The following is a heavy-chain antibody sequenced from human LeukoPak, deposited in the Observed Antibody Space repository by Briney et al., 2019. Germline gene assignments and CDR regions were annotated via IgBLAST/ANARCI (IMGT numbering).Heavy chain of an antibody. V-gene: IGHV3-48*01. J-gene: IGHJ3*02. CDR1: GFTFSSYT. D-gene: IGHD6-19*01. Sequence: GGSLRLSCAASGFTFSSYTMNWVRQPPGKGLEWVSNIGTSSTTIYYADSVKGRFTISRDNSKNTLYLQMNSLRAEDTAVYYCARALYSSGNTGELFDAFDIWGQGTMVTVSS. CDR3: ARALYSSGNTGELFDAFDI. CDR2: IGTSSTTI.